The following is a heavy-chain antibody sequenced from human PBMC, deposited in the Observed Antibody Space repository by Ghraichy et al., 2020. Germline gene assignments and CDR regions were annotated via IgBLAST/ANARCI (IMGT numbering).Heavy chain of an antibody. Sequence: GGSLRLSCAASGFTFSSYAMSWVRQAPGKGLEWVSAISGSGGSTYYADSVKGRFTISRDNSKNTLYLQMNSLRAEDTAVYYCAKSGTGGIVVVVAATLGVGFDYWGQGTLVTVSS. V-gene: IGHV3-23*01. CDR1: GFTFSSYA. D-gene: IGHD2-15*01. CDR2: ISGSGGST. J-gene: IGHJ4*02. CDR3: AKSGTGGIVVVVAATLGVGFDY.